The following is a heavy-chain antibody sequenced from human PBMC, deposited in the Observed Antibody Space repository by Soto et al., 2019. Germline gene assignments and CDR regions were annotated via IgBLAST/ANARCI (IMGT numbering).Heavy chain of an antibody. Sequence: PGGSLRLSCSASGVPFRSYAIHWVRQAPEKGLEYLSAMSSNGDSTYYADSVKGRFSISRDNSKNTVYLQMSSLRPEDTAVYYCVKAGYNLYDSGSDIWGRGTTVTVSS. CDR1: GVPFRSYA. D-gene: IGHD5-12*01. CDR3: VKAGYNLYDSGSDI. J-gene: IGHJ3*02. V-gene: IGHV3-64D*06. CDR2: MSSNGDST.